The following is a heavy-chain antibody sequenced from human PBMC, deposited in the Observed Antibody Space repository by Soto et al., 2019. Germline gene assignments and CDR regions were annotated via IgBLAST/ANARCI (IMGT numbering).Heavy chain of an antibody. CDR1: GFIFSDYA. J-gene: IGHJ4*02. Sequence: PGGSLRLSCAASGFIFSDYAMTWVRRAPGRGLEWVSTISGTRGRQRNTFYADSVKGRFTISRDNSKNTLYLQMNSLRAEDTAVYYCAKDLYSGSYSTYFDYWGQGTLVTVSS. CDR3: AKDLYSGSYSTYFDY. CDR2: ISGTRGRQRNT. D-gene: IGHD1-26*01. V-gene: IGHV3-23*01.